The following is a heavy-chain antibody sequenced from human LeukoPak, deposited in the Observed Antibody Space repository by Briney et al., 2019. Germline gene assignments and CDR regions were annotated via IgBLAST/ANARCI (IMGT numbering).Heavy chain of an antibody. Sequence: GASVKVSCKASGYAFTGYSIHWVRQAPGQGLEWMGWINPNSGGTNYAQKFQGRVTMTRDTSISTAYMELSRLRSDDTAVYYCARDRIRYCSGGSCYLSWFDPWGQGTLVTVSS. CDR2: INPNSGGT. D-gene: IGHD2-15*01. V-gene: IGHV1-2*02. CDR1: GYAFTGYS. CDR3: ARDRIRYCSGGSCYLSWFDP. J-gene: IGHJ5*02.